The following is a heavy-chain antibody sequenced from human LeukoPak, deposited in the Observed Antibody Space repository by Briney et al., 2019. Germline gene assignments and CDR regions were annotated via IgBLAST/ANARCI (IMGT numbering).Heavy chain of an antibody. Sequence: GGSLRLSCAASGFTFSSYAMHWVRQAPGKGLEWVAVISYDGSNKYYADSVKGRFTISRDNSKNTLYLQMNSLRDEETAVYYCARGLVGARDWGQGTLVTVSS. CDR2: ISYDGSNK. V-gene: IGHV3-30-3*01. J-gene: IGHJ4*02. CDR3: ARGLVGARD. CDR1: GFTFSSYA. D-gene: IGHD1-26*01.